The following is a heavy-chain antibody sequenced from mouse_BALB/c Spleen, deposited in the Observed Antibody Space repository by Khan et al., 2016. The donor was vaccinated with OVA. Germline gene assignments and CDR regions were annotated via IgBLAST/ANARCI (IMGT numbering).Heavy chain of an antibody. Sequence: VQLQQSGAELVKPGASVKLSCTASGFNIKDTYMHWVKQRPEQGLEWIGRIAPANGNTKYDPKFHGKATIKEDTSSNTAYMQLSSLTSEDTAVYCCAHPSDGPQNFDVWGAGTTVTVSS. V-gene: IGHV14-3*02. CDR2: IAPANGNT. J-gene: IGHJ1*01. D-gene: IGHD2-3*01. CDR1: GFNIKDTY. CDR3: AHPSDGPQNFDV.